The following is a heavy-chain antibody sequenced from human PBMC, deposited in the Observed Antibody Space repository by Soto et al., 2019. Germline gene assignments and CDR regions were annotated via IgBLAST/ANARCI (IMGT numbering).Heavy chain of an antibody. CDR2: IYYSGST. D-gene: IGHD4-4*01. J-gene: IGHJ5*02. V-gene: IGHV4-39*01. CDR3: ARRAVTTLNWFDP. CDR1: GGSISSSSYY. Sequence: SETLSLTCTVSGGSISSSSYYWGCIRQPPGKGLEWIGSIYYSGSTYYNPSLKSRVTISVDTSKNQFSLKLSSVTAADTAVYYCARRAVTTLNWFDPWGQGTLVTVSS.